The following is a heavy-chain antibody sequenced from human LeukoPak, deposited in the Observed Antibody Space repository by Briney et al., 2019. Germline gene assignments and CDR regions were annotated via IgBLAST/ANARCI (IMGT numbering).Heavy chain of an antibody. J-gene: IGHJ5*02. CDR2: ISAYNGNT. CDR1: GYTFTSYG. V-gene: IGHV1-18*01. CDR3: ARDLPYCTNGVCYIFRFDP. D-gene: IGHD2-8*01. Sequence: GASVKVSCKASGYTFTSYGINWVRQAPGQGLEWMGWISAYNGNTNYAQKLQGRVTMTTDTSTSTAYMELRSLRSDDTAVYYCARDLPYCTNGVCYIFRFDPWGQGTLVTVSS.